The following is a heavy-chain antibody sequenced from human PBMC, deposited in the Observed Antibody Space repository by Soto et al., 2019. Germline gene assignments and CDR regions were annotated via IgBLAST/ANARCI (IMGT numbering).Heavy chain of an antibody. V-gene: IGHV3-74*01. D-gene: IGHD2-15*01. CDR1: GLTFNRYW. CDR2: INTDGSNT. CDR3: AREFCSGGNCYTYYFDP. J-gene: IGHJ5*02. Sequence: PGGSLRLSCAASGLTFNRYWMHWVRHAPGKGLVWVSHINTDGSNTNYADSVKGRFTISRDNAKGTLFLQMNSLRDADTAVYYCAREFCSGGNCYTYYFDPWGQGIPVTVSS.